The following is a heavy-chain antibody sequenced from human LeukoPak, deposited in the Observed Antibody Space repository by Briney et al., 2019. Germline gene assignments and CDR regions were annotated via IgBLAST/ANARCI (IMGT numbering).Heavy chain of an antibody. V-gene: IGHV3-33*01. CDR1: GFTFSSYG. D-gene: IGHD3-10*01. Sequence: PGRSLRVSCAASGFTFSSYGMHWVRQAPGKGLEWVAVIWYDGSNKYYADSVKGRFTISRDNSKNTLYLQMNSLRAEDTAVYYCARTITMVRSYYYGMDVWGQGTTVTVSS. J-gene: IGHJ6*02. CDR2: IWYDGSNK. CDR3: ARTITMVRSYYYGMDV.